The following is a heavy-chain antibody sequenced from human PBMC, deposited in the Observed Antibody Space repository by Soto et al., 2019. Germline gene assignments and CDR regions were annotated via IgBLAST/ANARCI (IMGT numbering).Heavy chain of an antibody. CDR3: AKDRRDGYTTCSRCYGVDV. D-gene: IGHD5-18*01. CDR2: ISHDGTKT. CDR1: GFNFGAYG. Sequence: QVQLVESGGGVVQPGTSLRLACEASGFNFGAYGMHWVRQAPGKGLEWVAVISHDGTKTYYSDSVKGRFTVSRDNSKNMLYLQMVSLRPDATAVYSCAKDRRDGYTTCSRCYGVDVWGQGTTVTVSS. V-gene: IGHV3-30*18. J-gene: IGHJ6*02.